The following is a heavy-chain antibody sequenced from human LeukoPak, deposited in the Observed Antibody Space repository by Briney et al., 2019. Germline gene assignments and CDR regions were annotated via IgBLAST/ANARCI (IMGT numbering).Heavy chain of an antibody. CDR3: AKDQVPYCSSTSCYGFDY. CDR1: GFTFSSYG. V-gene: IGHV3-30*02. Sequence: GGSLRLSCAASGFTFSSYGMHWVRQAPGKGLEWVAFIRYDGSNKYYADSVKGRFTISRDNSKNTLYLQMNSLRAEDTAVYYCAKDQVPYCSSTSCYGFDYWGQGTLVTVSS. D-gene: IGHD2-2*01. J-gene: IGHJ4*02. CDR2: IRYDGSNK.